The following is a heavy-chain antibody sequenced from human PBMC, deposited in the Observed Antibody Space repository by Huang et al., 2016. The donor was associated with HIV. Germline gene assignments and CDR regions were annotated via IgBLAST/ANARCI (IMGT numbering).Heavy chain of an antibody. Sequence: QVHLVESGGGVVQPGGSLRLSCAASGFKLSGFAMHWVRQAPGKGLEGVAVISYEGRSYFYTDSVKRRFTISRDNSDNTLSLQMKGLRPDDTAVYYCAKESRWFSDFDHWGQGVLVSVSS. D-gene: IGHD2-15*01. CDR2: ISYEGRSY. CDR3: AKESRWFSDFDH. V-gene: IGHV3-30*04. CDR1: GFKLSGFA. J-gene: IGHJ4*02.